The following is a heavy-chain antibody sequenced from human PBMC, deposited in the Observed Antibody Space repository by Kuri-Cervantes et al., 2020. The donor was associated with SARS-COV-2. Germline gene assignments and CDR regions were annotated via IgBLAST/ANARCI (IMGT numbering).Heavy chain of an antibody. V-gene: IGHV3-21*01. J-gene: IGHJ6*03. CDR1: GFTFSSYW. Sequence: GESLKISCAASGFTFSSYWMNWVRQAPGKGLEWVSSISSSSSYIYYADSVRGRFTISRDNAKNSLYLQMNSLRAEDTAVYYCAREINRSGYYMDVWGKGTTVTVSS. D-gene: IGHD3-10*01. CDR3: AREINRSGYYMDV. CDR2: ISSSSSYI.